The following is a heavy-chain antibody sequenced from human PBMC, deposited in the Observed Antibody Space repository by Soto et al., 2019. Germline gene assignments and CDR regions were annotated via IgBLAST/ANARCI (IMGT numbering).Heavy chain of an antibody. CDR2: IIPIFGTA. CDR1: GGTFSSYA. D-gene: IGHD4-4*01. CDR3: ARASRGRDGYNNEYYYYGMDV. Sequence: SVKVSCKASGGTFSSYAISWVRQAPGQGLEWMGGIIPIFGTANYAQKFQGRVTITADESTSTAYMELSSLRSEDTAVYYCARASRGRDGYNNEYYYYGMDVWGQGTTVTVSS. J-gene: IGHJ6*02. V-gene: IGHV1-69*13.